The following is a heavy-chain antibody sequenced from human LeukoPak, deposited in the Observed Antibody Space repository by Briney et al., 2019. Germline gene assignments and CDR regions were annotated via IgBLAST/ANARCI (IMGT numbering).Heavy chain of an antibody. Sequence: KTSETLSLTCTVAGASISSSSYYWGWIRQPPGKGLEWIGSIYYSGSTYYNPSLKSRVTISVDPAKNQFSLKLSSVTAADTAVYYCARVSSPSIAAAFDYWGQGTLVTVSS. CDR2: IYYSGST. V-gene: IGHV4-39*07. CDR3: ARVSSPSIAAAFDY. CDR1: GASISSSSYY. J-gene: IGHJ4*02. D-gene: IGHD6-13*01.